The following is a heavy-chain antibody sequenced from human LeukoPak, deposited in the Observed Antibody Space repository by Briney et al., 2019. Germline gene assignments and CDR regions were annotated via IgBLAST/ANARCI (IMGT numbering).Heavy chain of an antibody. Sequence: GGSLRLSCAASGFTFSSYAMHWVRQAPGKGLEWVAVISYDGSNKYYADSVKGRFTISRDNAENSLYLQMNSLRAEDTAVYYCATSADAPGNYWGQGTLVTVSS. CDR1: GFTFSSYA. D-gene: IGHD2-2*01. CDR3: ATSADAPGNY. CDR2: ISYDGSNK. V-gene: IGHV3-30-3*01. J-gene: IGHJ4*02.